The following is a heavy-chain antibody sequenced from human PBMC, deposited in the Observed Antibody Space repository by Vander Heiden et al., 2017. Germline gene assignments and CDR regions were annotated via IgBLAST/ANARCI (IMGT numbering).Heavy chain of an antibody. Sequence: EVQLVESGGGVVKLGGSLRLSCAASGFSFRNACMNWVRQCPGKGLEWVGRIKSKDDGGTTDYAAPVKGRFTVSRDDSKNTVYLQMNSLKTEDTAVYYCTTDLSSVTNFDYWGQGTLVTVSS. D-gene: IGHD3-10*01. CDR1: GFSFRNAC. CDR2: IKSKDDGGTT. CDR3: TTDLSSVTNFDY. V-gene: IGHV3-15*07. J-gene: IGHJ4*02.